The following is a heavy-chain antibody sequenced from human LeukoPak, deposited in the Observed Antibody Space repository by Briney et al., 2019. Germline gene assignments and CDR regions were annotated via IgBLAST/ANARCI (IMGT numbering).Heavy chain of an antibody. V-gene: IGHV1-2*06. CDR2: INPNSGGT. CDR3: ACITHCSSTSCRDY. J-gene: IGHJ4*02. CDR1: GYTFTGYY. D-gene: IGHD2-2*01. Sequence: AAPVKVSCKASGYTFTGYYMHWVRQAPGQGLEWMGRINPNSGGTNYAQKFQGRVTMTRDTSISTAYMELSRLRSDDTAVYYCACITHCSSTSCRDYWGQGTLVTVSS.